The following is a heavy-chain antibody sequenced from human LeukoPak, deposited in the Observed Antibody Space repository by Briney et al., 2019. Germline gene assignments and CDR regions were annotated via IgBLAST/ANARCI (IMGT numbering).Heavy chain of an antibody. J-gene: IGHJ4*02. CDR1: GFTFSSYA. D-gene: IGHD6-19*01. CDR3: AKAGRSVYSGWYKGGFDY. CDR2: ISGSGGST. Sequence: GGSLRLSCAASGFTFSSYAMSWVRQAPGKGLEWVSAISGSGGSTYYADSVKGRFTISRDNSKNTLYLQMNSLRAEDTAVYYCAKAGRSVYSGWYKGGFDYWGQGTLVTVSS. V-gene: IGHV3-23*01.